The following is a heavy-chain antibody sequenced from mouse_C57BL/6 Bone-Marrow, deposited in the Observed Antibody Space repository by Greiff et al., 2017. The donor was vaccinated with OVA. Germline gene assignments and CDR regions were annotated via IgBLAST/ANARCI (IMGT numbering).Heavy chain of an antibody. J-gene: IGHJ4*01. V-gene: IGHV1-82*01. CDR3: ARTYYGNYYAMDY. CDR1: GYAFSSSW. CDR2: IYPGDGDT. Sequence: VQLQQSGPELVKPGASVKISCKASGYAFSSSWMNWVKQRPGKGLEWIGRIYPGDGDTNYNGKFKGKATLTADKSSRTAYMQLSSLTSEDSAVYFCARTYYGNYYAMDYWGQGTSVTVSS. D-gene: IGHD2-10*01.